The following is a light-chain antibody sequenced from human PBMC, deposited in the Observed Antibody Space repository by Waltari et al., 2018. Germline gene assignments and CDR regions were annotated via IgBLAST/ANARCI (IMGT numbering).Light chain of an antibody. J-gene: IGLJ3*02. CDR3: SSYTTSKTWV. V-gene: IGLV2-14*03. CDR2: DVG. CDR1: RGDVGSSNY. Sequence: QSALTQPASVSGSPGQSVIISCTGSRGDVGSSNYVSCYQQRPGKTPKVIIYDVGVRPSGISTRFSGSKSDNTASLTIAGLQAEDEADYFCSSYTTSKTWVFGGGTRVIVL.